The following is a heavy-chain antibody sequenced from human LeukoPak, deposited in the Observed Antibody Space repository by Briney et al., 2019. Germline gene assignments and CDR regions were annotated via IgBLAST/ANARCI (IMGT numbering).Heavy chain of an antibody. V-gene: IGHV1-18*01. Sequence: ASVKVSCKASGYTFTSYGITWVRQAPGQGLEWMGWISAYNGNTNYAQKVQGRVTMTTDTSTSTAYMEVRSLRSDDTAVYYCARDLTTVTTFRHYFDYWGQGTLVTVSS. CDR2: ISAYNGNT. CDR3: ARDLTTVTTFRHYFDY. D-gene: IGHD4-11*01. CDR1: GYTFTSYG. J-gene: IGHJ4*02.